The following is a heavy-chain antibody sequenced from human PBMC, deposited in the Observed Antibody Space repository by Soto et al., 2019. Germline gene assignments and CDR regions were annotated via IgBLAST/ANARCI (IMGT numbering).Heavy chain of an antibody. Sequence: SETLSLTCAVSGGSISSGGYSWSWIRQPPGKGLECIGYIYHSGSTYYSPSLKSRVTISVDRSKNQFSLKLSSVTAADTAVYYCARGPSLGYWRQATLVTVS. CDR1: GGSISSGGYS. J-gene: IGHJ4*02. CDR3: ARGPSLGY. V-gene: IGHV4-30-2*01. CDR2: IYHSGST.